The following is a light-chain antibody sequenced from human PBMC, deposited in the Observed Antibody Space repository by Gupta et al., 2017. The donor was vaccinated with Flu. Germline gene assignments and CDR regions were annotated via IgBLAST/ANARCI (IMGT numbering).Light chain of an antibody. CDR1: TGAVTSDYF. V-gene: IGLV7-43*01. CDR2: RTN. J-gene: IGLJ2*01. Sequence: QTVVTQEPSLTVSPGGPVTLTFASNTGAVTSDYFPNWFQRKPGQAPRALIYRTNNKHSWTPARFSGGLLGDKAALTLSGVQPEDEADYFCLLFYGGVHIFGGGTKLTVL. CDR3: LLFYGGVHI.